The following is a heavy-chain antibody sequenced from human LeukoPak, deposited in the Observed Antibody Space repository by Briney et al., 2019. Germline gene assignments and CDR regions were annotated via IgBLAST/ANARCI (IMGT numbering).Heavy chain of an antibody. CDR3: ARDNYGGNSGSADY. D-gene: IGHD4-23*01. J-gene: IGHJ4*02. V-gene: IGHV3-64*01. CDR2: ISSNGGST. CDR1: GFTFSSYA. Sequence: GGSLRLSCAASGFTFSSYAMHWVRQAPGRGLEYVSAISSNGGSTYYANSVKGRFTISRDNSKNTLYLQMGSLRAEDMAVYYCARDNYGGNSGSADYWGQGTLVTVSS.